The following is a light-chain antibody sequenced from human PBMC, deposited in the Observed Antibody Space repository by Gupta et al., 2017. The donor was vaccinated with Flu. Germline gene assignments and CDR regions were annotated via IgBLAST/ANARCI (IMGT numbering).Light chain of an antibody. CDR2: DVT. V-gene: IGLV2-14*03. CDR3: SSYTSGSTFYV. J-gene: IGLJ1*01. CDR1: SSDVGRSDS. Sequence: QSALTQPASVSGSPGQSITISCTGTSSDVGRSDSVSWYQQHPDKAPNLIIYDVTKRPSGVSSRFSGSKSGNTASLTIPGLQAEDETHYYCSSYTSGSTFYVFGTGTKVTVL.